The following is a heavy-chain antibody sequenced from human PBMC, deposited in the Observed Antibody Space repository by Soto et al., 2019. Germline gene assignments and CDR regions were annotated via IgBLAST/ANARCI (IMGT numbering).Heavy chain of an antibody. D-gene: IGHD3-10*01. CDR3: AKQASGSYSDYYYYMDV. J-gene: IGHJ6*03. Sequence: GGSLRLSCAASGFTFSSYAMSWVRQAPGKGLEWVSAISGSGGSTYYADSVKGRFTISRDNSKNTLYLQMNSLRAEDTAVYFCAKQASGSYSDYYYYMDVWGKGTTVTVSS. CDR2: ISGSGGST. CDR1: GFTFSSYA. V-gene: IGHV3-23*01.